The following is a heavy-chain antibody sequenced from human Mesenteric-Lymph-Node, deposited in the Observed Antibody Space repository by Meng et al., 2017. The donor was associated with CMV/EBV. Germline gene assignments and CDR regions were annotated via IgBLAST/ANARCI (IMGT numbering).Heavy chain of an antibody. CDR1: GFTFSSYA. D-gene: IGHD2-2*02. CDR2: IYSGGSST. Sequence: ETLSLTCAASGFTFSSYAMSWVRQAPGKGLEWVSVIYSGGSSTYYADSVKGRFTISRDNSKNTLYLQMNSLRAEDTAVYYCAKDGKYCSSTSCYTFLDYWGQGTLVTVSS. CDR3: AKDGKYCSSTSCYTFLDY. V-gene: IGHV3-23*03. J-gene: IGHJ4*02.